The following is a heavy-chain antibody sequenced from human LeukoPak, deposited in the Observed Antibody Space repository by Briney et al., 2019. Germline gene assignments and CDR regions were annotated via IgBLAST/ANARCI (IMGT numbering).Heavy chain of an antibody. CDR3: ARTKSVRGDFSPLGY. Sequence: ASVKVSCKASGYTFTSYAMHWVRQAPEQRLEWMGWINAGNGNTKYSQKFQGRVIITRDTSASTAYMELSSLRSEDTAVYYCARTKSVRGDFSPLGYWGQGTLVTVSS. CDR1: GYTFTSYA. CDR2: INAGNGNT. J-gene: IGHJ4*02. V-gene: IGHV1-3*01. D-gene: IGHD3-10*01.